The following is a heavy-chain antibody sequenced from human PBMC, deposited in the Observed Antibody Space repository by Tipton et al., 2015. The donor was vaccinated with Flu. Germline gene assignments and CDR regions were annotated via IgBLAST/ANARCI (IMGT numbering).Heavy chain of an antibody. D-gene: IGHD1-26*01. V-gene: IGHV3-30*18. CDR2: VSYDGSKK. CDR1: GFTFSSHG. Sequence: SLRLSCAGSGFTFSSHGMQWVRQAPGKGLEWVALVSYDGSKKFYADSVKGRFTISRDNSKNTLDLQMNSLRAEGAAVYYCAKGGSGWELEYWGQGTLVTVSS. J-gene: IGHJ4*02. CDR3: AKGGSGWELEY.